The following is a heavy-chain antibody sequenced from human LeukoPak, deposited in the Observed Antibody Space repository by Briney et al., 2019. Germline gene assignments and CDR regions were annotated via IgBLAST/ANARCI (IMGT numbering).Heavy chain of an antibody. D-gene: IGHD6-19*01. J-gene: IGHJ4*02. CDR2: IYYAGAT. V-gene: IGHV4-59*08. CDR3: ARYGGSGWVVDN. Sequence: SETPSLTCTVSGGSISSYYWTWIRQPPGKGLEWIGYIYYAGATSYNPSLKSRVTISVDTFKKQFSLTLTPVTAADTAVYYCARYGGSGWVVDNWGQGTPVTVSS. CDR1: GGSISSYY.